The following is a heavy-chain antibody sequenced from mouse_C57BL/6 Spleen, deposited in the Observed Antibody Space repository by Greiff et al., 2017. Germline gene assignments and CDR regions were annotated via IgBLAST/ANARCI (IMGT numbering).Heavy chain of an antibody. J-gene: IGHJ4*01. Sequence: EVQLHQSGPELVKPGASVKISCKASGYTFTDYYMNWVKQSHGKSLEWIGDINPNNGGTSYNQKFKGKATLTVDKSSSTAYMELRSLTSEDSAVYYCASYGNFAMDYWGKGTSVTVSS. CDR3: ASYGNFAMDY. V-gene: IGHV1-26*01. D-gene: IGHD2-1*01. CDR1: GYTFTDYY. CDR2: INPNNGGT.